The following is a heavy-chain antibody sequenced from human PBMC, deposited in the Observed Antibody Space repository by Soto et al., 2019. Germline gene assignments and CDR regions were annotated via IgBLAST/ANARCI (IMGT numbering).Heavy chain of an antibody. V-gene: IGHV3-30*15. Sequence: SGGPLRLSCAASGFTFGTFAMHWVRQAPGKGLEWVAVISSDAYTQYYADSVKGRFTISRDNSKNTLFLQMSSLRTEDTAVYFCARAPTSRFDYWGQGALVTVSS. CDR2: ISSDAYTQ. CDR1: GFTFGTFA. CDR3: ARAPTSRFDY. J-gene: IGHJ4*02.